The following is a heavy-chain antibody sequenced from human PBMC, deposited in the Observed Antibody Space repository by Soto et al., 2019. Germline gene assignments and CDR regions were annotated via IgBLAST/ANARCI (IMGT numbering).Heavy chain of an antibody. CDR3: IKESNPGGLDY. CDR1: GFSLSTSPVA. V-gene: IGHV2-5*01. D-gene: IGHD1-20*01. J-gene: IGHJ4*02. Sequence: SGPTLVNPTQTLTLTCTFSGFSLSTSPVAVGWIRQPPGKALEWLAIIYWNSETIGYVDSVKGRFTTSRDNAKNSLYLQMNSLRVEDTAVYLCIKESNPGGLDYWGPGTLVTVSS. CDR2: IYWNSET.